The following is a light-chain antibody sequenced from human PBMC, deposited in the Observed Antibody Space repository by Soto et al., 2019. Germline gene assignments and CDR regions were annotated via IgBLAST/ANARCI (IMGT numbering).Light chain of an antibody. V-gene: IGKV1-39*01. CDR3: QQRYSTPFT. CDR2: AAS. J-gene: IGKJ3*01. Sequence: DIQMTQSPSSLSASVGDRVTITCRPSQSISSYLNWYQQKPGKAPKLLIYAASSLQSGVPSRFSGSGSGTEFTLTISSLQPEDFATYSCQQRYSTPFTFGPGTKVDIK. CDR1: QSISSY.